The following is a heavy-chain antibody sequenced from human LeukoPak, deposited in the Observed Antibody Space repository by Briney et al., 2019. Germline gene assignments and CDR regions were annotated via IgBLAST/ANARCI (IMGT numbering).Heavy chain of an antibody. CDR2: INTNTGNP. CDR1: GYTFTSYA. J-gene: IGHJ4*02. D-gene: IGHD3-22*01. Sequence: ASVKVSCKASGYTFTSYAMNWVRQAPGQGLEWMGWINTNTGNPTYAQGFTGRFVFSLDTSVSTAYLQISSLKAEDTAVYYCARYYYHSGTYYNLDYWGQGTLVTVSS. CDR3: ARYYYHSGTYYNLDY. V-gene: IGHV7-4-1*02.